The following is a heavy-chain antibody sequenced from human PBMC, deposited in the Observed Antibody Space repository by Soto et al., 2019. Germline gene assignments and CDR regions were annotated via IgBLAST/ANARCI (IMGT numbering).Heavy chain of an antibody. CDR3: APMGRYYDILTGYSWTIDY. CDR2: IYWDDDK. Sequence: QITLKESGPTLVKPTQTLTLTCTFSGFSLSTSGVGVGWIRQPPGKALEWLALIYWDDDKRYSPSLKSRLTITKDTSQTQLVLTMTNMDPVDTATYYCAPMGRYYDILTGYSWTIDYWGQGTLVTVSS. V-gene: IGHV2-5*02. CDR1: GFSLSTSGVG. D-gene: IGHD3-9*01. J-gene: IGHJ4*02.